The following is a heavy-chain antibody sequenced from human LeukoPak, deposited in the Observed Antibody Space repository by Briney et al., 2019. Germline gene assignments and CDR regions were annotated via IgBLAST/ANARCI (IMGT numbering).Heavy chain of an antibody. CDR3: ARDWGARDGSGSYYNGAIDY. CDR2: IYHSGST. D-gene: IGHD3-10*01. V-gene: IGHV4-38-2*02. Sequence: PSETLSLTCAVSGYSISSGYYWGWIRQPPGKGLEWIGSIYHSGSTYYNPSLKSRATISVDTSKNQFSLKLSSVTAADTAVYYCARDWGARDGSGSYYNGAIDYWGQGTLVTVSS. CDR1: GYSISSGYY. J-gene: IGHJ4*02.